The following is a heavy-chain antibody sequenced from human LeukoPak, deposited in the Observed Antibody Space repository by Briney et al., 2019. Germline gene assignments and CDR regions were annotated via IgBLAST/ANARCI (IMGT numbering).Heavy chain of an antibody. CDR1: GFTFSSYW. J-gene: IGHJ5*02. D-gene: IGHD2-15*01. CDR2: IKQEGSEK. V-gene: IGHV3-7*04. Sequence: GGSLRLSCAASGFTFSSYWMSWVRQAPGKGLEWVANIKQEGSEKYYVDSVKGRFTISRDNAKNSLYLQMNSLRAEDTAVYYCVRGRERVAATNNWFDPWGQGTLVTVSS. CDR3: VRGRERVAATNNWFDP.